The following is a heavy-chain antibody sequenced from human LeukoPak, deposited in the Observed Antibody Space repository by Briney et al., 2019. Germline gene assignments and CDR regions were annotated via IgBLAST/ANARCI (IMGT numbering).Heavy chain of an antibody. D-gene: IGHD3-10*01. CDR1: GYTFTNYY. Sequence: GASVTVSCTASGYTFTNYYLHWVRQAPGQGLAWMGIINPSGGTTRYVEKFQGRVTMTRDTSASTVYMELRSLRSEDTAVYYCARGGYSESFYNPRSYGMDVWGQGTTVIVSS. CDR3: ARGGYSESFYNPRSYGMDV. J-gene: IGHJ6*02. V-gene: IGHV1-46*01. CDR2: INPSGGTT.